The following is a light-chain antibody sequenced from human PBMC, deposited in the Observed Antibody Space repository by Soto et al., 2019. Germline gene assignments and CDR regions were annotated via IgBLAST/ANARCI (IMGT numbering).Light chain of an antibody. CDR1: QSVRSW. J-gene: IGKJ4*01. CDR2: DAS. Sequence: DIQMTQSPASLSASVGDRVTISFRASQSVRSWLAWYQQKPGTAPKLLIFDASRLESGVPSRFSGSASGTEFTLTISSLQPDDFATYYCQQYDNYPLTFGGGTKV. CDR3: QQYDNYPLT. V-gene: IGKV1-5*01.